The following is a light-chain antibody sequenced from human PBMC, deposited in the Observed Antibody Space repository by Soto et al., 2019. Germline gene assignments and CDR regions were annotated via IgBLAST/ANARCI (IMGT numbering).Light chain of an antibody. Sequence: EIVLTQSPATLSLSPGERATLSCRASQSVSPYLAWYQQRPGQAPRLLIYDTSNRATGIPARFCGSGSGTDFTLTISGLEPEDFAVYYCKQRQSWPWTFGQGTNVEI. CDR1: QSVSPY. V-gene: IGKV3-11*01. CDR3: KQRQSWPWT. CDR2: DTS. J-gene: IGKJ1*01.